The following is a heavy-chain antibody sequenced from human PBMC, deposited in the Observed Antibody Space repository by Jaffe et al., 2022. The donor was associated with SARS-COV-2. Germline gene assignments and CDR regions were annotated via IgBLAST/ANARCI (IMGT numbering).Heavy chain of an antibody. Sequence: QVQLVQSGAEVKKPGSSVKVSCKASGGTFSSYAISWVRQAPGQGLEWMGGIIPIFGTANYAQKFQGRVTITADESTSTAYMELSSLRSEDTAVYYCARDFPPVWFGEPYYYYYMDVWGKGTTVTVSS. CDR2: IIPIFGTA. J-gene: IGHJ6*03. CDR1: GGTFSSYA. CDR3: ARDFPPVWFGEPYYYYYMDV. V-gene: IGHV1-69*01. D-gene: IGHD3-10*01.